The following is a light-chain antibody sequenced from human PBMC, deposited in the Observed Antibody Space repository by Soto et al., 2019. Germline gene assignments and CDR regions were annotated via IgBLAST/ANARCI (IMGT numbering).Light chain of an antibody. CDR1: QTFGRW. J-gene: IGKJ1*01. Sequence: DIQMTQSPSTLSASVGDRVTITCRASQTFGRWLAWFQQKPGKAPKLLIYEASNLQSGVPSRFSGSGSGTEFTLTISSLQPDHFATYYCQQYNSYLWTFGQGTKVDIK. CDR3: QQYNSYLWT. CDR2: EAS. V-gene: IGKV1-5*03.